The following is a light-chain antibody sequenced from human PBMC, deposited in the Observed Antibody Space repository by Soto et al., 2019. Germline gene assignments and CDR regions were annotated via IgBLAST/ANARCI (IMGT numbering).Light chain of an antibody. CDR1: SSDVGGYNY. J-gene: IGLJ2*01. CDR2: EVN. CDR3: SSYAGSNNLV. Sequence: QSVLTQPPSASGSPGQSVTISCTGTSSDVGGYNYVSWYQQHPGKAPKLMIYEVNKRPSGVPDRFSGSKFGNTASLTVSGLQAEDEADYYCSSYAGSNNLVFGGGTKVTVL. V-gene: IGLV2-8*01.